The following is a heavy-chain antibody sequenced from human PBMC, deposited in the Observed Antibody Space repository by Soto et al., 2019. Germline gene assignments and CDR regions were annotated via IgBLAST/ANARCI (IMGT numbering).Heavy chain of an antibody. V-gene: IGHV3-33*01. CDR3: ARECAGYSSGWYQRGGFDY. CDR1: GFTFSSYG. Sequence: QVQLVESGGGVVQPGRSLRLSCAASGFTFSSYGMHWVRQAPGKGLEWVAVIWYDGSNKYYAASVKGRFTISRDHSKXXLXXQMNSLSAEDTAVYYCARECAGYSSGWYQRGGFDYWGQGTLVTVSS. D-gene: IGHD6-19*01. CDR2: IWYDGSNK. J-gene: IGHJ4*02.